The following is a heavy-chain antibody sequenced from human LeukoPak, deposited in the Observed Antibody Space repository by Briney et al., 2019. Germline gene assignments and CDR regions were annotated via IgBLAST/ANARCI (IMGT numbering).Heavy chain of an antibody. D-gene: IGHD3-22*01. CDR2: INSDGSST. J-gene: IGHJ6*02. V-gene: IGHV3-74*01. CDR1: GFTFSSYW. CDR3: ARGGDYYDSSGYYYAIYYYGMDV. Sequence: GGSLRLSCAASGFTFSSYWMHWVRQAPGKGLVWVSRINSDGSSTSYADSVKGRFTTSRDNAKNTLYLQMNSLRAEDTAVYYCARGGDYYDSSGYYYAIYYYGMDVWGQGTTVTVSS.